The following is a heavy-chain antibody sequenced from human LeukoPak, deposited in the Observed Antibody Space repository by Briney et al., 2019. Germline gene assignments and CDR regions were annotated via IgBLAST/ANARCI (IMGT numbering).Heavy chain of an antibody. J-gene: IGHJ4*02. CDR1: GYSFPSYW. Sequence: GESLKISCKGSGYSFPSYWIGWVRQMPGKGLEWMGIIYPGDSDTRYNPSFQGQVTISADKSINTAYLQWSTLKASDTAMYYCARQDGGSYQYYFDYWGQGSLVTVYS. D-gene: IGHD1-26*01. CDR2: IYPGDSDT. CDR3: ARQDGGSYQYYFDY. V-gene: IGHV5-51*01.